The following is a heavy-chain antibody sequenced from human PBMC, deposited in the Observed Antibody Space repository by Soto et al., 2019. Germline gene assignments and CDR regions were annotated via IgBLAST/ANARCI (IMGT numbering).Heavy chain of an antibody. CDR3: AKGRDGPKWFDP. J-gene: IGHJ5*02. Sequence: GGPLRLSCAASGFTFSSYAMSWVRQAPGKGLEWVSAISGSGGSTYYADSVKGRFTISRDNSKNTLYLQMNSLRAEDTAVYYCAKGRDGPKWFDPWGQGTLVTVSS. V-gene: IGHV3-23*01. CDR2: ISGSGGST. CDR1: GFTFSSYA.